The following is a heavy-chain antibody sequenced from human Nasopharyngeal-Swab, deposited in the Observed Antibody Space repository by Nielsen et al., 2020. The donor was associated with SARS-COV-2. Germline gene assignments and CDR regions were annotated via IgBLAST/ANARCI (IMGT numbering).Heavy chain of an antibody. CDR3: SNRRWSTRLFDS. Sequence: GESLKISCTASGFTFGDYAMSWVRQAPGKGLEWVSSITSTSSNMYYADSLKGRFTISRDNAKSSLYLQVNSLRAEDTAVYYCSNRRWSTRLFDSWGQGTLVTVSS. J-gene: IGHJ4*02. CDR2: ITSTSSNM. CDR1: GFTFGDYA. D-gene: IGHD4-23*01. V-gene: IGHV3-21*01.